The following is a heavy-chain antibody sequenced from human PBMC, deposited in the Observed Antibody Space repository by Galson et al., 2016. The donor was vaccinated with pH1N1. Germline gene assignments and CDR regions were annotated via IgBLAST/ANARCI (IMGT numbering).Heavy chain of an antibody. Sequence: SVKVSCKASGYTFSSSYIHWVRQAPGQGLEWMGWINPKSGATNDAQKFRGRFTMTRDTSINTVYMDLTSLTSDDTAFYFCAREGSGYDFWFDPWGQGTLVTVSS. CDR2: INPKSGAT. CDR1: GYTFSSSY. D-gene: IGHD5-12*01. CDR3: AREGSGYDFWFDP. V-gene: IGHV1-2*02. J-gene: IGHJ5*02.